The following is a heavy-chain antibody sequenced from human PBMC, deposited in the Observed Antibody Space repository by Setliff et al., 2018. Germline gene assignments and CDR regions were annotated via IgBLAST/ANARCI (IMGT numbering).Heavy chain of an antibody. CDR2: LTGNGAST. Sequence: PGGSLRLSCAASGFTFSDYYMSWIRQAPGKGLEWVSGLTGNGASTYYADSVQGRFTISRDNSKNTLYLQMGSLRPDDMAVYFCARGGWTYSAAWRYYFDYWGQGTLVTVSS. CDR3: ARGGWTYSAAWRYYFDY. CDR1: GFTFSDYY. D-gene: IGHD6-13*01. J-gene: IGHJ4*02. V-gene: IGHV3-64*02.